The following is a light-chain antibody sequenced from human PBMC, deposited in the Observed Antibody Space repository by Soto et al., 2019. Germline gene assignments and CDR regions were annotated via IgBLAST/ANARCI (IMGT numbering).Light chain of an antibody. CDR1: QSVSSY. CDR3: QQRRNWPLT. V-gene: IGKV3-11*01. J-gene: IGKJ4*01. CDR2: DAS. Sequence: EIVLTQSPATLSLSPGERATLSCRASQSVSSYLAWYQQKPGQAPRLLIYDASNRATGIPARFSGSGSGTDFTLTMSRLEPEDFAVYYCQQRRNWPLTFGGGNKVEIK.